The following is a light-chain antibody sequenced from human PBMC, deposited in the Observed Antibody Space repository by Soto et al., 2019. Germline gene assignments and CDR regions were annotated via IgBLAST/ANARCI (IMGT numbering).Light chain of an antibody. J-gene: IGLJ1*01. CDR1: SSVVGSYNL. Sequence: QSVLTQPASVSGSPGQSITISCTGTSSVVGSYNLVSWYQQHPGKAPKLMIYEGSKRPSGVSNRFSGSKSGNTASLTISGLQAEDEADYYCCSYAGSSTYVFGTGTKVTAL. V-gene: IGLV2-23*01. CDR2: EGS. CDR3: CSYAGSSTYV.